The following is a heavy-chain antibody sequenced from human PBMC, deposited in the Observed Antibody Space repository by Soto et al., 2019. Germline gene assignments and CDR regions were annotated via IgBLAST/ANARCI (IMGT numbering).Heavy chain of an antibody. D-gene: IGHD2-2*01. V-gene: IGHV3-74*01. CDR1: GFTFSNSW. Sequence: DVQMVESGGCLVQPGGSLRLSCADSGFTFSNSWMHWVRQVSGKGLEWVSRINADGTSTSYADSVKGRFTISRDNAKNTLYLHVTSLRAGDTAVYYCVKVSARGVGVPRFCFDSWGQGALVTVSS. J-gene: IGHJ4*02. CDR2: INADGTST. CDR3: VKVSARGVGVPRFCFDS.